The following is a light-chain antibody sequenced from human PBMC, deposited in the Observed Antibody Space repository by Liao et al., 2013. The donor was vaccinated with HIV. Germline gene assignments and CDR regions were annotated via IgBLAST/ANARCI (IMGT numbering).Light chain of an antibody. Sequence: SYELTQPPSVSVSPGQTASITCSGDKLGDKYACWYQQKPGQSPVLVIYQDNKRPSGIPERFSGSNSGNTATLTISGTQAMDEADYYCQAWDSSTVYVVFGGGTKLTVL. CDR2: QDN. CDR3: QAWDSSTVYVV. CDR1: KLGDKY. V-gene: IGLV3-1*01. J-gene: IGLJ2*01.